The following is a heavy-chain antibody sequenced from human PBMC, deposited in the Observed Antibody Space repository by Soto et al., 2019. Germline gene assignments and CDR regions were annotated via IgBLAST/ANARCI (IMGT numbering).Heavy chain of an antibody. V-gene: IGHV1-18*01. Sequence: QIQLVQSGGEVERPGASVTVSCEASGYIFTTYGLSWVRQTPAHGLEWMGWISTDSGYTQYSQFPQGRVTMTRDTSTNTGYMELRDLTSDDTGIYYCARDRPPGSLYGMDAWGQGTAVTVSS. CDR3: ARDRPPGSLYGMDA. CDR2: ISTDSGYT. CDR1: GYIFTTYG. J-gene: IGHJ6*02.